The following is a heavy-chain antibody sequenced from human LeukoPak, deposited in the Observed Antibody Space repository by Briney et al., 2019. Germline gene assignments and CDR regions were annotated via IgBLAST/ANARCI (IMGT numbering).Heavy chain of an antibody. CDR3: ARGLSVVVPAAILTWFDP. Sequence: SQTLSLTCTVSGGSISSGGYYWSWIRQHPGKGLEWIGYIYYSGSTYYNPSLKSRVTISVDTSKNQFSLKLSSVTAADTAAYYCARGLSVVVPAAILTWFDPWGQGTLVAVSS. V-gene: IGHV4-31*03. D-gene: IGHD2-2*01. J-gene: IGHJ5*02. CDR1: GGSISSGGYY. CDR2: IYYSGST.